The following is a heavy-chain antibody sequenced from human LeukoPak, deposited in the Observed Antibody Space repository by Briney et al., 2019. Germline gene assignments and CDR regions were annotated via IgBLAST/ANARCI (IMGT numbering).Heavy chain of an antibody. CDR2: IYYSGST. CDR1: GGSISSSSYY. J-gene: IGHJ4*02. CDR3: VAQDSGYHYFDY. D-gene: IGHD5-12*01. V-gene: IGHV4-39*01. Sequence: SETLSLTCTVSGGSISSSSYYWGWIRQPPGKGLEWIGSIYYSGSTYYNPSLKSRVTISVDTSKNQFSLKLSSVTAADTAVYYCVAQDSGYHYFDYWGQGTLVTVSS.